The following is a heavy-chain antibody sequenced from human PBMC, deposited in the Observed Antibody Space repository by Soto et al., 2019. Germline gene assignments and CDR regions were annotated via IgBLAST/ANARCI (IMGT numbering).Heavy chain of an antibody. CDR3: AKDSYNWNPAYAIFDY. V-gene: IGHV3-23*01. J-gene: IGHJ4*02. CDR2: ISGSGGST. D-gene: IGHD1-20*01. Sequence: GGSLRLSCAASGFTFSSYAMSWVRQAPGKGLEWVSAISGSGGSTYYADSVKGRFTISRDNSKNTLYLQMNSLRAEDTAVYYCAKDSYNWNPAYAIFDYWGQGTLVTVSS. CDR1: GFTFSSYA.